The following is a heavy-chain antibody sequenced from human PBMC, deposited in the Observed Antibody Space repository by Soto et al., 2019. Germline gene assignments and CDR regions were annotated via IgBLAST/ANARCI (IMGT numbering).Heavy chain of an antibody. CDR2: IYHSGST. CDR1: GGSISSSNW. D-gene: IGHD2-2*01. Sequence: SETLSLTCAVSGGSISSSNWWSWVRQPPGKGLEWIGEIYHSGSTNYNPSLKSRVTISVDKSKNQFSLKLSSVTAADTAVYYCARDGHCSSTSCYWHYYYYGMDVWGQGTTVTVS. V-gene: IGHV4-4*02. CDR3: ARDGHCSSTSCYWHYYYYGMDV. J-gene: IGHJ6*02.